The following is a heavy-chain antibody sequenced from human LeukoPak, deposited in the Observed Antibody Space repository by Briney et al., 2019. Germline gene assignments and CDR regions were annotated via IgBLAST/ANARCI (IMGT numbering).Heavy chain of an antibody. Sequence: GGSLRLSCAASGFTFSSYAMHWVRQAPGKGLEWVAVISYDGSNKYYADSVKGRFTISRDNSKNTLYLQMNSLGAEDTAVYYCARAVTTLQYNWFDPWGQGTLVTVSS. V-gene: IGHV3-30-3*01. CDR2: ISYDGSNK. CDR3: ARAVTTLQYNWFDP. D-gene: IGHD4-4*01. J-gene: IGHJ5*02. CDR1: GFTFSSYA.